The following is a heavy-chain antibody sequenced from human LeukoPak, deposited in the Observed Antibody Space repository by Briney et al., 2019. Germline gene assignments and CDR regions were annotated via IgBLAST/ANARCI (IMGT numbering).Heavy chain of an antibody. J-gene: IGHJ4*02. CDR2: IYHGGTT. D-gene: IGHD1-26*01. Sequence: SETLSLTCSVSGASITNSDWWTWVRQPPGEGLEWIGEIYHGGTTKYNPSLKSRVTISVDKSKNQFSLKLSSVSAADTAVYYCARVGGSYDRYYFDYWGQGTLVTVSS. CDR1: GASITNSDW. CDR3: ARVGGSYDRYYFDY. V-gene: IGHV4-4*02.